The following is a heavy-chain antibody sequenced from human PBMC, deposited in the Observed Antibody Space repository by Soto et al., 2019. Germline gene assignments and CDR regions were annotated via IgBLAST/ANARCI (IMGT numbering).Heavy chain of an antibody. CDR2: ISANYGNP. CDR3: GRGPLDGYNSYYFDY. V-gene: IGHV1-18*01. CDR1: GYTFTSYG. J-gene: IGHJ4*02. D-gene: IGHD5-12*01. Sequence: QVQLVQSGAEVKNPGASVKVSCKASGYTFTSYGISWVRQAPGPALEWMGWISANYGNPNYAHKLQGRVTMTTHRSTSTAYMELRSLRSADTAVSYCGRGPLDGYNSYYFDYWGQGTLVTVSA.